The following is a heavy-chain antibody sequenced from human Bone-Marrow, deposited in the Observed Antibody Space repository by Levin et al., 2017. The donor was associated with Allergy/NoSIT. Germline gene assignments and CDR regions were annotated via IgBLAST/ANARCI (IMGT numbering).Heavy chain of an antibody. CDR2: IGTAGDT. Sequence: GGSLRLSCAASGFTFTKYDMYWVRQGTGKGLEWVSTIGTAGDTYYAGSLRGRFTISRENARNSLYLQMNSLTAGDTAVYYCARSYGVYPMDVWGQGTTVTVSS. D-gene: IGHD4-17*01. V-gene: IGHV3-13*04. J-gene: IGHJ6*02. CDR3: ARSYGVYPMDV. CDR1: GFTFTKYD.